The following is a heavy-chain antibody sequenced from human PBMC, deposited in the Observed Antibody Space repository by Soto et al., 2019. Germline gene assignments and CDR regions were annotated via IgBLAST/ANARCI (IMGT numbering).Heavy chain of an antibody. J-gene: IGHJ5*02. D-gene: IGHD6-13*01. CDR2: IYYSGST. Sequence: SETLSLTCTVSGGSISSYYWSWIRQPPGKGLEWIGYIYYSGSTNYNPSLKSRVTISVDTSKNQFSLKLSSVTAADTAVYYCARRIAAGGGSWFDPWGQGTLVTVSS. CDR3: ARRIAAGGGSWFDP. V-gene: IGHV4-59*08. CDR1: GGSISSYY.